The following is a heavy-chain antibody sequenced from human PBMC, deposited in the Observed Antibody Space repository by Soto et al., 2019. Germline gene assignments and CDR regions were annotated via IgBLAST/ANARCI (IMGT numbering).Heavy chain of an antibody. CDR3: ASSLVVVGLGLRTFDI. CDR1: GFTFSDYY. J-gene: IGHJ3*02. CDR2: ISSSGSSI. Sequence: GGSLRLSCAASGFTFSDYYMTWIRQAPGKGLEWVSYISSSGSSIYYADSVKGRFTIPRDNAKNSLFLQMNSLRAEDTAVYYCASSLVVVGLGLRTFDIWGQGTMVTVSS. V-gene: IGHV3-11*01. D-gene: IGHD2-15*01.